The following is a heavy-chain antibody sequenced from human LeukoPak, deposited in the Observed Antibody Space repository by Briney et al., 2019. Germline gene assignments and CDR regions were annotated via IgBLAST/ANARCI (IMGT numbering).Heavy chain of an antibody. CDR2: INPNSGGT. CDR3: ARDLYSYGLQVDY. J-gene: IGHJ4*02. D-gene: IGHD5-18*01. V-gene: IGHV1-2*02. CDR1: GYTFTGYY. Sequence: GASVKVSCKASGYTFTGYYMHWVRQAPGQGLEWMGWINPNSGGTNYAQKFQGRVTMTRDTSISTAYMELSRLRSDDTAVYYCARDLYSYGLQVDYWGQGTLVTVSS.